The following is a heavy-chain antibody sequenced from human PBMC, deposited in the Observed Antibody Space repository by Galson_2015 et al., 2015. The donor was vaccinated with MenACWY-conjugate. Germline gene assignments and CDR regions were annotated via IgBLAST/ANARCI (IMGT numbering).Heavy chain of an antibody. J-gene: IGHJ4*02. CDR2: IDHRGYT. CDR3: ARTGRMAVALSYFDS. D-gene: IGHD6-19*01. CDR1: GFSISSGFC. V-gene: IGHV4-38-2*01. Sequence: ETLSLTCSVSGFSISSGFCWGWIRQSPGKGLEWIGTIDHRGYTYENPSLKSRITISVDTSRNQFSLRLTSMTAADTAVFYCARTGRMAVALSYFDSWGQGTLVTVSA.